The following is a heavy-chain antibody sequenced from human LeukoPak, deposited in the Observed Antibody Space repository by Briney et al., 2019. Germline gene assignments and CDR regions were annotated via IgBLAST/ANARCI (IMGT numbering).Heavy chain of an antibody. D-gene: IGHD2-15*01. CDR2: ISAYNGNT. J-gene: IGHJ5*02. V-gene: IGHV1-18*01. CDR3: AREIPYCSGGSCYGRGFDP. CDR1: GYTFTSYG. Sequence: GASVKVSSKASGYTFTSYGISWVRQAPGQGLEWMGWISAYNGNTNYAQKLQGRVTMTTDTSTSTAYMELRSLRSDDTAVYYCAREIPYCSGGSCYGRGFDPWGQGTLVTVSS.